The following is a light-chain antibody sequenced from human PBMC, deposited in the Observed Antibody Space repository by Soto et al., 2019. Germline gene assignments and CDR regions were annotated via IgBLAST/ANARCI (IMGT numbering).Light chain of an antibody. CDR1: HDITNF. CDR3: QQYDDLPIT. V-gene: IGKV1-33*01. Sequence: DIQMTQSPPSLSVSVGDRVTITCQASHDITNFLNWYQQKPGKAPKLLIYDVSKLETGVPSRFSGSGSGTDFTLTISSLQPEDIATYFCQQYDDLPITFGQGTRLEIK. J-gene: IGKJ5*01. CDR2: DVS.